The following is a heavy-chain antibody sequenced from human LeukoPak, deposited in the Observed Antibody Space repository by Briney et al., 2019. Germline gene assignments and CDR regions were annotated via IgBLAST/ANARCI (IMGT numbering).Heavy chain of an antibody. V-gene: IGHV3-33*01. CDR2: IWYDGSNQ. J-gene: IGHJ4*02. CDR3: ARGSLGSSTSSDCCPLDY. D-gene: IGHD2-21*01. Sequence: PGGSLRLSCAASGFTFSNYGMHWVRQAPGKGLEWVAVIWYDGSNQYYADSVKGRFTISRDNSKNTLYLQMNSLRAEDTAVFYCARGSLGSSTSSDCCPLDYWGQGALVTVSS. CDR1: GFTFSNYG.